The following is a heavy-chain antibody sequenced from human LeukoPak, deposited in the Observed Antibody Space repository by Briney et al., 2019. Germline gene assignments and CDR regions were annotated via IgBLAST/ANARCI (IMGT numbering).Heavy chain of an antibody. CDR3: ARGYGSGSYSAY. CDR2: IYNRGST. D-gene: IGHD3-10*01. V-gene: IGHV4-39*01. CDR1: GGALNSTRYH. Sequence: PSETLSLTCTVSGGALNSTRYHWGWIRQPPGKGLEWIGTIYNRGSTFYNPSLESRVTISVDTSKNQFSLRLTSVTAADTAVYHCARGYGSGSYSAYWGQGTLVTV. J-gene: IGHJ4*02.